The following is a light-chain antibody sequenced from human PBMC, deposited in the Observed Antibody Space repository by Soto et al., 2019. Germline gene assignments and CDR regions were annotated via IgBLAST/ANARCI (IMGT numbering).Light chain of an antibody. CDR1: QSVSSSY. Sequence: EIVLTQSPGTLSLSPGERATLSCRASQSVSSSYLAWYQQKPGQTPRLLIYGASSRATGIPDRFSGSGSETDFTLTISRLEPADFAVYYCQQLGTSPYTFGQGNKLDI. CDR2: GAS. V-gene: IGKV3-20*01. CDR3: QQLGTSPYT. J-gene: IGKJ2*01.